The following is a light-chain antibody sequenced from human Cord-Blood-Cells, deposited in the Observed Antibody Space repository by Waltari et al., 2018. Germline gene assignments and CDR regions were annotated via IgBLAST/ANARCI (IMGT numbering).Light chain of an antibody. CDR2: AAS. Sequence: DIQMTQSPPSLSASVGDRVTITCRASQSISSYLNWYQQKPGKAPKLLIYAASSLQSGVPSRFSGSGSGTDFTLTISSLQPEDFATYYCQQSYSTPLTFGGGTNVEIK. J-gene: IGKJ4*01. CDR1: QSISSY. V-gene: IGKV1-39*01. CDR3: QQSYSTPLT.